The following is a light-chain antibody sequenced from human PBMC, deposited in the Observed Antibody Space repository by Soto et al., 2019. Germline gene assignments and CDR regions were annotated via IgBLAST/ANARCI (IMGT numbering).Light chain of an antibody. CDR3: CSYAGSSTSWV. CDR2: EGS. V-gene: IGLV2-23*01. CDR1: ISDVWSYDL. Sequence: QSALTQPASVSGSPGQSITISCTGTISDVWSYDLVSWYQQHPGKAPKLMIYEGSKRPSGVSSRFSGSKSGNTASLTISGLQAEDEADYYCCSYAGSSTSWVFGGGTKLTVL. J-gene: IGLJ3*02.